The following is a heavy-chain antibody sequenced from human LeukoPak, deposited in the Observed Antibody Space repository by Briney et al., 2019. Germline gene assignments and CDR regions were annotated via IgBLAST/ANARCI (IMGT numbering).Heavy chain of an antibody. CDR3: ARDLGSIAVAGTGVDY. Sequence: GGSLRLSCAASGFTFSSYGMHWVRQAPGKGLEWVAVIWYDGSNKYYADSVKGRFTISRDNYKNTLYLQMNSLRAEDTAVYYCARDLGSIAVAGTGVDYWGQGTLVTVSS. D-gene: IGHD6-19*01. J-gene: IGHJ4*02. V-gene: IGHV3-33*01. CDR2: IWYDGSNK. CDR1: GFTFSSYG.